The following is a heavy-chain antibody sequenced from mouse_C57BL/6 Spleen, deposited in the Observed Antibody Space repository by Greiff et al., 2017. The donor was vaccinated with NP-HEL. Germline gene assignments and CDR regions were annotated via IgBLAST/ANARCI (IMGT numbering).Heavy chain of an antibody. V-gene: IGHV1-80*01. Sequence: VMLVESGAELVKPGASVKISCKASGYAFSSYWMNWVKQRPGKGLEWIGQIYPGDGDTNYNGKFKGKATLTADKSSSTAYMQLSSLTSVDSAVYFCARSGAGTRGDFDYWGQGTTLTVSS. D-gene: IGHD4-1*01. J-gene: IGHJ2*01. CDR2: IYPGDGDT. CDR3: ARSGAGTRGDFDY. CDR1: GYAFSSYW.